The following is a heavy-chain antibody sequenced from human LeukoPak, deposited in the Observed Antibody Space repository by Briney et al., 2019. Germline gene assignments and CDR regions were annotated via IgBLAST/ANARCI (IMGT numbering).Heavy chain of an antibody. Sequence: GGSLRLSCAASGFTFSSYAMSWVRQAPGKGLEWVSGISGSGGSTYYADSVKGRFTISRDNSKNTLYLQMNSLRAEDTAVYYCAKRHYYDSTGYCYSWYFDLWGRGTLVTVSS. J-gene: IGHJ2*01. CDR2: ISGSGGST. CDR3: AKRHYYDSTGYCYSWYFDL. D-gene: IGHD3-22*01. CDR1: GFTFSSYA. V-gene: IGHV3-23*01.